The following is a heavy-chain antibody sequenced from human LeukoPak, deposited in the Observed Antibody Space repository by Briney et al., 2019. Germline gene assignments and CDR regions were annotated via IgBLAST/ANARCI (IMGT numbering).Heavy chain of an antibody. J-gene: IGHJ4*02. V-gene: IGHV1-3*01. CDR2: INAGNGNT. CDR3: ARKRADIWYYFDY. D-gene: IGHD3-9*01. Sequence: ASVKVSCKASGYTFTTYAMHWVRQAPGQRLEWMGWINAGNGNTKYSQKFQGRVTITRDTSASTAYMELSSLRSEDTAVYYCARKRADIWYYFDYWGQGNLVTVSS. CDR1: GYTFTTYA.